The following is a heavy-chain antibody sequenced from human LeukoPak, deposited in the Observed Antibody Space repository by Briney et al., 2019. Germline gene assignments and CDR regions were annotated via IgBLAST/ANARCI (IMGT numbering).Heavy chain of an antibody. J-gene: IGHJ1*01. CDR1: GGSISSGDYY. Sequence: SETLSLTCTVSGGSISSGDYYWSWIRQPPGKGLEWIGYIYYSGSTYYNPSLKSRVTISVDTSKNQFSLKLSSVTAADTAVYYCARGVKDYVNPEYFQHWGQGTLVTVSS. D-gene: IGHD4-17*01. CDR2: IYYSGST. CDR3: ARGVKDYVNPEYFQH. V-gene: IGHV4-30-4*01.